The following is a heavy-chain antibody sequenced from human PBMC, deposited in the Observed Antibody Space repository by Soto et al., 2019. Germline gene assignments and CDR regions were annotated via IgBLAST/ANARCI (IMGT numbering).Heavy chain of an antibody. J-gene: IGHJ6*02. CDR2: IHYSGIT. V-gene: IGHV4-39*01. Sequence: APETHSVTCTVSGVSIGRSTSYWGWIRQPPGKGLEWIGSIHYSGITYYNPSLKSRVTISVDTSKNQFSLILSSVTAADTFVYYCERLTEQDGMDVRGQWTT. CDR1: GVSIGRSTSY. CDR3: ERLTEQDGMDV.